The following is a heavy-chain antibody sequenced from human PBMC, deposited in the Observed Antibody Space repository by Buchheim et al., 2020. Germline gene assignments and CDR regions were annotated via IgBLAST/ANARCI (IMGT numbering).Heavy chain of an antibody. D-gene: IGHD3-22*01. J-gene: IGHJ3*02. Sequence: QLQLQESGPGLVKASETLSLTCTVSGGSISSGSYYWGWIRQPPGKGLEWIGSIYYSGTTYYNPSLKSRVTISVDTSKNQLSLKLSSVTAADTAVYYCAREVTSYYYDSSGYAFDIWGRGT. CDR2: IYYSGTT. CDR1: GGSISSGSYY. CDR3: AREVTSYYYDSSGYAFDI. V-gene: IGHV4-39*02.